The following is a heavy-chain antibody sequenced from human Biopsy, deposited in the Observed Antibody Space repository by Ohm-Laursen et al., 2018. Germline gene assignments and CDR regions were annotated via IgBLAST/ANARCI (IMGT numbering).Heavy chain of an antibody. J-gene: IGHJ4*02. V-gene: IGHV1-18*01. CDR1: GGTFSSFA. Sequence: ASVKVSCKVSGGTFSSFAISWVRQAPGQGLEWMGRISGYNGNTKYAQKFQGRVTMTTDTSTSAVYMEVRSLRSDDTAVYYCARVALPLYLDNWGQGTRVTVSS. CDR2: ISGYNGNT. D-gene: IGHD2-21*01. CDR3: ARVALPLYLDN.